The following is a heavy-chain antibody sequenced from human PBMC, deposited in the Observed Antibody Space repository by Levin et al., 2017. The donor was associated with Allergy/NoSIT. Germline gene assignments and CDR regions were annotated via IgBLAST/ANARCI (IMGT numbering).Heavy chain of an antibody. D-gene: IGHD1-1*01. CDR3: AKKQGGTSGFSFDV. CDR2: IKEDGSET. J-gene: IGHJ3*01. CDR1: GFTFDSFW. V-gene: IGHV3-7*03. Sequence: GGSLRLSCAASGFTFDSFWMSWVRQAPGKGLDWVASIKEDGSETYYGDSVKGRFTMSRDNAKKSVFLQMNSLTAEDTAVYYCAKKQGGTSGFSFDVWGQGTTVTVSS.